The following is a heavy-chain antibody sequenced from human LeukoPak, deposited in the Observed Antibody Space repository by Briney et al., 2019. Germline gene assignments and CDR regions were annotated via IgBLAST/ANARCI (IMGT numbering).Heavy chain of an antibody. Sequence: ASVKVSCKASRCTFTSYYMHWVRQAPGQGLEWMGVINPSGGSTTYAQKFQGRVTMTRDTSTNTVYMELSSLRSEDTAVYYCATREGFWGQGTLVTISS. J-gene: IGHJ4*02. CDR2: INPSGGST. D-gene: IGHD2-15*01. CDR1: RCTFTSYY. CDR3: ATREGF. V-gene: IGHV1-46*01.